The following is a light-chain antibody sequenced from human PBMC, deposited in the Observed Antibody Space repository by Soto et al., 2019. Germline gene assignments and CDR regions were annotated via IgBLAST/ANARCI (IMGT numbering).Light chain of an antibody. CDR3: QQYKDWPPYT. J-gene: IGKJ2*01. CDR2: GAS. Sequence: EILMTQSQATLSFSPGERATLSCRASQRISSNVAWYQLKPGQAPRLLIYGASTRATGVPARFSGGGSGTEFTLTISSLQSKDFAVYFCQQYKDWPPYTFGQGTKLEIK. V-gene: IGKV3-15*01. CDR1: QRISSN.